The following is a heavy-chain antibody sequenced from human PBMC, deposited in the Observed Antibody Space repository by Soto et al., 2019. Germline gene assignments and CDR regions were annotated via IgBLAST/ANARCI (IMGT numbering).Heavy chain of an antibody. CDR3: ARVNRSGWLRWFDP. V-gene: IGHV4-59*01. J-gene: IGHJ5*02. CDR1: GGSISRYY. D-gene: IGHD6-19*01. Sequence: SETLSLTCTVSGGSISRYYWSWIRQPPGKGLEWIGYMYNTGSTVYNPPFKSRVTISVDTSKNQFSLKLSSVTAADTAVYYCARVNRSGWLRWFDPWGRGTLVTVSS. CDR2: MYNTGST.